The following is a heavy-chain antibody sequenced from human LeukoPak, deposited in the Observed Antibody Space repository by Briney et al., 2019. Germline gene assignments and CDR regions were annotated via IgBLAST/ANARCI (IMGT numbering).Heavy chain of an antibody. CDR2: LYPGDSDS. D-gene: IGHD5-24*01. CDR3: ARASRDGYNQNFDY. J-gene: IGHJ4*02. Sequence: GESLKISCKAYGYSFFSNYWIAWVRQMPGKGLEWMGILYPGDSDSRYSPSFQGQVTISADRSISTAYLHWSSLKVSDTAMYYCARASRDGYNQNFDYWGQGTLVTVSS. CDR1: GYSFFSNYW. V-gene: IGHV5-51*01.